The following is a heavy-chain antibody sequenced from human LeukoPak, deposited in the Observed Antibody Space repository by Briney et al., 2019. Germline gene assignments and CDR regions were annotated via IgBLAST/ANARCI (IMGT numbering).Heavy chain of an antibody. CDR2: ISSSGSTI. CDR1: GGSFSGYY. Sequence: LSLTCAVYGGSFSGYYWSWIRQPPGKGLEWVSYISSSGSTIYYADSVKGRFTISRDNAKNSLYLQMNSLRAEDTAVYYCAKDLVRNYWGQGTLVAVSS. J-gene: IGHJ4*02. CDR3: AKDLVRNY. D-gene: IGHD3-10*02. V-gene: IGHV3-11*01.